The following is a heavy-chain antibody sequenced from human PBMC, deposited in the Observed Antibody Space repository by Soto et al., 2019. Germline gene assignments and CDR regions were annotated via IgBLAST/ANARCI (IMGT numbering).Heavy chain of an antibody. Sequence: PSETLSLTCTVSGGSISSSSYYWGWIRQPPGKGLELIGSIYYSGSTYYNPSLKSRVTISVDTSKNQFSLKLSSVTAADTAVYYCATALSDDCSSTSCYVEYNFDYWGQGTLVTVSS. CDR2: IYYSGST. CDR3: ATALSDDCSSTSCYVEYNFDY. J-gene: IGHJ4*02. CDR1: GGSISSSSYY. D-gene: IGHD2-2*01. V-gene: IGHV4-39*01.